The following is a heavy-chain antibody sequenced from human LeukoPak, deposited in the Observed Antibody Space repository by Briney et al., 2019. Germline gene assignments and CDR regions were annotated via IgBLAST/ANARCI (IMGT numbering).Heavy chain of an antibody. J-gene: IGHJ4*02. Sequence: PSQTLSLTCTVSGGSISSGDYYWSWIRQPPGKGLEWIGYIYYSGSTYYNPSLKSRVTISVDTSKNQFSLKLSSVTAADTAVYYCARHGPQYSGSYYSFDYWGQGTLVTVSS. CDR3: ARHGPQYSGSYYSFDY. D-gene: IGHD1-26*01. CDR1: GGSISSGDYY. CDR2: IYYSGST. V-gene: IGHV4-30-4*01.